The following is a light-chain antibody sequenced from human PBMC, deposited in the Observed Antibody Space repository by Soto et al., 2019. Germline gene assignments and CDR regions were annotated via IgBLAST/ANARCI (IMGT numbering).Light chain of an antibody. J-gene: IGLJ1*01. CDR2: EVN. V-gene: IGLV2-8*01. Sequence: QSVLTQPPSASGSPGQSVAISCTGTSSDVGGYNYVSWYQQHPGKAPKLMIYEVNKRPSGVPDRFSGSKSGNTASLTVSGLQAEDEADYYCFSHRSGDSHVFGTGTKLTVL. CDR1: SSDVGGYNY. CDR3: FSHRSGDSHV.